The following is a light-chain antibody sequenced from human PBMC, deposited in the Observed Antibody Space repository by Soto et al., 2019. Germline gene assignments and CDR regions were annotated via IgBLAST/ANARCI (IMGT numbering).Light chain of an antibody. CDR1: GADIGGYNY. J-gene: IGLJ2*01. V-gene: IGLV2-14*01. Sequence: SALTQPASVSASPGQSISISCTGTGADIGGYNYVSWYQGHPGKAPKLIIYDVTHWPSGVSNRFSGSKSGNTASLTISGLQADDEAHYYCASYRTSNSVVFGGGTKLTVL. CDR3: ASYRTSNSVV. CDR2: DVT.